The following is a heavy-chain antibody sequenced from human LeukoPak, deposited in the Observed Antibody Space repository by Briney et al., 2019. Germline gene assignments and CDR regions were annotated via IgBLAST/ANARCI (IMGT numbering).Heavy chain of an antibody. CDR3: ARGRPHPRIAAAGTYYYMDV. Sequence: GGSLRLSCAASGFTFSSYSMNWVRQAPGKGLEWVSSISSSSSYIYYADSVKGRFTISRDNAKNSLYLQMNSLRAEDTAVYYCARGRPHPRIAAAGTYYYMDVWGKGTTVTVSS. CDR2: ISSSSSYI. J-gene: IGHJ6*03. D-gene: IGHD6-13*01. V-gene: IGHV3-21*01. CDR1: GFTFSSYS.